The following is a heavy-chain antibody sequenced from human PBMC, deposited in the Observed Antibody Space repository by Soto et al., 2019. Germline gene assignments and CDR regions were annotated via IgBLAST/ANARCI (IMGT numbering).Heavy chain of an antibody. CDR1: GFTFSSYG. J-gene: IGHJ4*02. Sequence: LRLSFAASGFTFSSYGMHWVRQAPGKGLEWVAVISYDGSNKYYADSVKGRFTISRDNSKNTLYLQMNSLRAEDTAVYYCAKVGFPAQVVVVPAAMHFDYWGQGTVGTVST. CDR3: AKVGFPAQVVVVPAAMHFDY. D-gene: IGHD2-2*01. V-gene: IGHV3-30*18. CDR2: ISYDGSNK.